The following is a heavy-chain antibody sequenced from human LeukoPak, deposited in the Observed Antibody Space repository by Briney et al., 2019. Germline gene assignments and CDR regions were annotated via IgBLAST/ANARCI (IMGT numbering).Heavy chain of an antibody. J-gene: IGHJ6*03. CDR3: ARADIAARPNGGYYYYYMDV. CDR2: ISSSSNII. V-gene: IGHV3-48*04. Sequence: GGSLRLSCAASGFTFSSYRMNWVRQAPGTGLEWLSYISSSSNIIYYDDSVKGRFTFSSDNAKNSLYLQMNSLRAEDTAVYYCARADIAARPNGGYYYYYMDVWGKGTTVTVSS. D-gene: IGHD6-6*01. CDR1: GFTFSSYR.